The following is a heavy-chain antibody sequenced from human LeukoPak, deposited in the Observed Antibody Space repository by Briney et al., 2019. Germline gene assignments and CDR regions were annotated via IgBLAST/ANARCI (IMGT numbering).Heavy chain of an antibody. J-gene: IGHJ4*02. CDR3: AKDQRGGTYVRTYYFDY. CDR1: GFTFSSYS. D-gene: IGHD1-26*01. Sequence: GGSLRLSCAASGFTFSSYSMNWVRQAPGKGLEWVSSISSSSSYIYYADSVKGRFTISRDNAKNSLYLQMNSLRAEDTAVYYCAKDQRGGTYVRTYYFDYWGQGTLVTVSS. CDR2: ISSSSSYI. V-gene: IGHV3-21*01.